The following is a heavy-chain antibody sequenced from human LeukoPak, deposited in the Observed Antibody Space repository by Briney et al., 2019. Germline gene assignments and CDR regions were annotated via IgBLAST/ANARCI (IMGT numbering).Heavy chain of an antibody. V-gene: IGHV3-74*01. CDR3: ARGDWGSALS. D-gene: IGHD7-27*01. CDR1: GFTFSSSW. Sequence: GGSLRLSCAASGFTFSSSWLHWVRQAPGRGLVWVSRISSDLTNTAYGDSVKGRFTISRDNAKNTLYLQMNSLRVDDTGVYYCARGDWGSALSWGRGTMVTVSS. CDR2: ISSDLTNT. J-gene: IGHJ3*01.